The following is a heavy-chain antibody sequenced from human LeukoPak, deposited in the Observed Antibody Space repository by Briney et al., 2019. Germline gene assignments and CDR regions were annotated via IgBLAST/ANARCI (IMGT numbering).Heavy chain of an antibody. CDR2: IKQDGSVK. CDR3: ARDSEHYDSGAYYDAFDI. V-gene: IGHV3-7*01. J-gene: IGHJ3*02. CDR1: RFTFVNYW. Sequence: PGGSLRLSCEGSRFTFVNYWMNWVRQAPGRGLEWVANIKQDGSVKYYVDSVKGRFTISRDNAKNSLYLQMASLRDEDTAVYYCARDSEHYDSGAYYDAFDIWGQGTLVTVSS. D-gene: IGHD3-22*01.